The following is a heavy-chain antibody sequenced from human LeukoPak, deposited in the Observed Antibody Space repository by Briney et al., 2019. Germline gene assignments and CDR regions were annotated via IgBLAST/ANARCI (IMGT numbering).Heavy chain of an antibody. D-gene: IGHD3-9*01. CDR3: ARDGDILTGTGWFDP. V-gene: IGHV1-18*01. CDR1: GYTFTSYG. Sequence: ASAKVSCKASGYTFTSYGISWVRQAPGQGLEWMGWISAYNGNTNYAQKLQGRVTMTTDTSTSTAYMELRSLRSDDTAVYYCARDGDILTGTGWFDPWGQGTLVTVSS. J-gene: IGHJ5*02. CDR2: ISAYNGNT.